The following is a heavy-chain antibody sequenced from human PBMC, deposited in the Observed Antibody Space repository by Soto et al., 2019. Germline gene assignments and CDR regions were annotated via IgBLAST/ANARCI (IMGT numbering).Heavy chain of an antibody. Sequence: EVQLLESGGGLLQPGGSLRLSCAASGFTFSSYVMSWVRQAPGKGLEWVSGISGSGGTTYYADSVKGRFTISRDNSKNTLYLQMKSLRAEDTAVYYCAALTTVTTAGFDYWGPGTLVTVSS. CDR1: GFTFSSYV. D-gene: IGHD4-17*01. CDR3: AALTTVTTAGFDY. CDR2: ISGSGGTT. J-gene: IGHJ4*02. V-gene: IGHV3-23*01.